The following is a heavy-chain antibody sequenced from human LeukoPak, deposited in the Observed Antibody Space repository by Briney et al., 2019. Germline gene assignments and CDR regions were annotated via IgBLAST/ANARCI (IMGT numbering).Heavy chain of an antibody. J-gene: IGHJ6*02. CDR1: GGSISSYY. D-gene: IGHD5-24*01. CDR2: IYFSGST. CDR3: ARAEMGYNLAYYYGMDV. V-gene: IGHV4-59*01. Sequence: PSETLSLTCIVSGGSISSYYWSWVRQSPGKGLEWIGQIYFSGSTNYNPSFQSRVTISVDTSKNQFSLRLSSATAADTAVYYCARAEMGYNLAYYYGMDVWGQGSTVTVSS.